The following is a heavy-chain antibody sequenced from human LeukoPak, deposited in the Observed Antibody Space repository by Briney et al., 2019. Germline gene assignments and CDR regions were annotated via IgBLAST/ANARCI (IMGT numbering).Heavy chain of an antibody. CDR3: AKPRQSSGSYDHPDFDS. CDR1: GFTFSNYA. V-gene: IGHV3-23*01. CDR2: ISGAGGVT. D-gene: IGHD1-26*01. Sequence: PGGSLRLSCAAPGFTFSNYAMSWVRQAPGKGLNWVSTISGAGGVTSYTDSVKGRFTISRDNSKNTLYLLMNSLRAEDTAVYYCAKPRQSSGSYDHPDFDSWGQGTLVTVSS. J-gene: IGHJ4*02.